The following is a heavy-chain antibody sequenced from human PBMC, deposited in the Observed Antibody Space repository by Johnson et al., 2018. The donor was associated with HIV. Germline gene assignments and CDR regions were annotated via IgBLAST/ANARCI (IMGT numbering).Heavy chain of an antibody. J-gene: IGHJ3*02. Sequence: VQLVESGGGLVKPGGSLRLSCAASGFTFSRYWMDWVRQAPGKGLVWVSRIKSDGSSTAYADSVKGRFAISRDNAKNSMYLQMNGLRAEDTALYYCAKEDGAARAFDIWGQGTMVTVSS. D-gene: IGHD6-6*01. CDR2: IKSDGSST. CDR3: AKEDGAARAFDI. CDR1: GFTFSRYW. V-gene: IGHV3-74*02.